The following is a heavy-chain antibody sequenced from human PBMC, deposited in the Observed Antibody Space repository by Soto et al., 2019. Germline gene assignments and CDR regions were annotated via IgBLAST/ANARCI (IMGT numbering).Heavy chain of an antibody. CDR2: IIPIFGTA. CDR3: NAERGIAAYMTYGMDV. Sequence: QVQLVQSGAAVKKPGSSVKVSCKASGGTFSSYAISWVRQAPGQGLEWMGGIIPIFGTANYAQKFQGRVTITADESTSTAYMELSSLRSEDTGVYYCNAERGIAAYMTYGMDVWGQGTTVTVSS. V-gene: IGHV1-69*01. D-gene: IGHD6-25*01. J-gene: IGHJ6*02. CDR1: GGTFSSYA.